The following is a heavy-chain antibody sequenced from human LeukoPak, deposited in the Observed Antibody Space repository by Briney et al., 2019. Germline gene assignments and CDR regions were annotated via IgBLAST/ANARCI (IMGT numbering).Heavy chain of an antibody. D-gene: IGHD2-2*01. Sequence: SETLSLAYTVSGGSITNYYWSWIRQPPGKGLEWIGYIYHSGNTNYNPSLKSRVTISVDTSKNQFSLKLYSVTAADTAVYFCARRWCKSASCYAGFDPWGQGILVTVSS. J-gene: IGHJ5*02. V-gene: IGHV4-59*08. CDR1: GGSITNYY. CDR2: IYHSGNT. CDR3: ARRWCKSASCYAGFDP.